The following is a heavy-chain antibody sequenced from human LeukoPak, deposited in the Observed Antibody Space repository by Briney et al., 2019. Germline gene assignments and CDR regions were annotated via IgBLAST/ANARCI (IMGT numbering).Heavy chain of an antibody. D-gene: IGHD2-15*01. CDR2: IYSGGST. Sequence: GGSLRLSCAASGFTFSSYGMHWVRQAPGKGLEWVSVIYSGGSTYYADSVKGRFTISRDNSKNTLYLQMNSLRAEDTAVYYCARVQSGGFDYWGQGTLVTVSS. V-gene: IGHV3-53*01. J-gene: IGHJ4*02. CDR3: ARVQSGGFDY. CDR1: GFTFSSYG.